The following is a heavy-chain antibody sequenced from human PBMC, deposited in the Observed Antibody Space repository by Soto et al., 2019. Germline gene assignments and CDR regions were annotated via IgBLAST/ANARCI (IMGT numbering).Heavy chain of an antibody. V-gene: IGHV1-69*06. D-gene: IGHD1-20*01. Sequence: QVQLVQSGAEVKKPGSSVRVSCKVSGGTFGSHTFTWVRQAPGQGLEWMGEIIPVFNAANYAQRFQDRVTITEDRSATTVFLELSRRMSADTAAYYCARIETLTYNNTRGTDLDFWGQGTLVIVSS. J-gene: IGHJ4*02. CDR1: GGTFGSHT. CDR3: ARIETLTYNNTRGTDLDF. CDR2: IIPVFNAA.